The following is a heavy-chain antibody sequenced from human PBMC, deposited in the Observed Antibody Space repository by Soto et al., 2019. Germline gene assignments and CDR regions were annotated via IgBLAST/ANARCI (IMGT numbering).Heavy chain of an antibody. V-gene: IGHV4-59*01. Sequence: PXGTLSLTCTVSGGSISSYYWSWIRQPPGKGLEWIGYIYYSGSTNYNPSLKSRVTISVDTSKNQFSLKLSSVTAADTAVYYCARDTARLDPWGQGTLVTVSS. D-gene: IGHD6-6*01. J-gene: IGHJ5*02. CDR2: IYYSGST. CDR1: GGSISSYY. CDR3: ARDTARLDP.